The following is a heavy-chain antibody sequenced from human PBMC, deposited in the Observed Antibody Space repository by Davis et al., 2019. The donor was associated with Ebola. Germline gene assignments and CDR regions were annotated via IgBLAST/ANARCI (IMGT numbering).Heavy chain of an antibody. Sequence: SETLSLTCTVSGGSISSGDFYWSWVRQPPGEGLEWIGYVYYGWSTDYNPSLKSRVTMSVDTSKSQFSLKLTSVTAADTAVYYCARGNYGDYIVLYYYNMDVWGQGTTVTVSS. CDR2: VYYGWST. J-gene: IGHJ6*02. CDR1: GGSISSGDFY. CDR3: ARGNYGDYIVLYYYNMDV. V-gene: IGHV4-61*08. D-gene: IGHD4-17*01.